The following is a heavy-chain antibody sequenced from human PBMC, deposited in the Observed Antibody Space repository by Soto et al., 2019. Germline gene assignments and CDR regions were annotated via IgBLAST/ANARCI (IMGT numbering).Heavy chain of an antibody. CDR1: GFTFSSYA. Sequence: QVQLVASGGGVVQPGRSLRLSCAASGFTFSSYAMHWVRQAPGKGLEWVAVISYDGSNKYYADSVKGRFTISRDNSKNTLYLQMNSLRAEDTAVYYCARDLSVDTAMAPTLYYYYYGMDVWGQGTTVTVSS. V-gene: IGHV3-30-3*01. D-gene: IGHD5-18*01. CDR2: ISYDGSNK. CDR3: ARDLSVDTAMAPTLYYYYYGMDV. J-gene: IGHJ6*02.